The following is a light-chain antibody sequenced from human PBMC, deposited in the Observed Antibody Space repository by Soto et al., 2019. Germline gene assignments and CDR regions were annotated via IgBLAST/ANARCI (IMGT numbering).Light chain of an antibody. Sequence: QSALTQPASVSGSPGQSITLSCTATSSDIDVGVYNYVSWYQPHPGKAPKLMIYDVSNRPSGVSNRFSGSKSGDTASLTISGLQAEDEADYYCSSYISSSTSYVFGTGTKLTVL. CDR3: SSYISSSTSYV. CDR1: SSDIDVGVYNY. V-gene: IGLV2-14*03. CDR2: DVS. J-gene: IGLJ1*01.